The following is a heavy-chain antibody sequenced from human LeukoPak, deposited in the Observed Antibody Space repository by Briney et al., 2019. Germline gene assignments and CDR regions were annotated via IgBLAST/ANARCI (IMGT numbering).Heavy chain of an antibody. D-gene: IGHD4/OR15-4a*01. J-gene: IGHJ4*02. V-gene: IGHV3-23*01. CDR2: ISGSGGST. Sequence: SGGSLRLSCAASGFTFSSYAMSWVRQAPGKGLEWVSAISGSGGSTYYADSVKGRFTISRDNAKKSLYLQMNNLRAEDTAVYYCARHLTFFDYWGQGALVSVSS. CDR3: ARHLTFFDY. CDR1: GFTFSSYA.